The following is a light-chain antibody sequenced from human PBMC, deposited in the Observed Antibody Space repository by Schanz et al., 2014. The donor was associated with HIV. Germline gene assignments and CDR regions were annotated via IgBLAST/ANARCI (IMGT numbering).Light chain of an antibody. V-gene: IGLV2-14*01. J-gene: IGLJ1*01. Sequence: QSALTQPASVSGSPGQSITISCTGTSSDIGAYNYVSWYQQYPGKAPKLMIYDVSNRPSGVSNRFSGSKSGNTASLTISGLQAEDEADYYCNSYSHSNTYVFGSGTKVTVL. CDR2: DVS. CDR1: SSDIGAYNY. CDR3: NSYSHSNTYV.